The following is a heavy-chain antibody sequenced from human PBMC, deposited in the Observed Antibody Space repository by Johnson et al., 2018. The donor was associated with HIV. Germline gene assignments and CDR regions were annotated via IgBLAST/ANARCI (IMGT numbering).Heavy chain of an antibody. CDR3: YGYYDAFDI. V-gene: IGHV3-11*01. D-gene: IGHD3-10*01. Sequence: QMLLVESGGGLVKPGGSLRLSCAASGFTFSDYYMGWIRQTPGKGLEWVSYISSSGTTVYYADSVKGRFSISRDNARNSLHLQMNSLRAEDTAVYYCYGYYDAFDIWGQGTMVSVSS. CDR1: GFTFSDYY. J-gene: IGHJ3*02. CDR2: ISSSGTTV.